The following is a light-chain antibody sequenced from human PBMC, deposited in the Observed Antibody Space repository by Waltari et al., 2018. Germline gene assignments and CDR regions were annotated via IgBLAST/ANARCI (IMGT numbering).Light chain of an antibody. V-gene: IGLV2-11*01. CDR3: CSYAGKYTSV. CDR1: TSPIGGYNY. CDR2: DVT. J-gene: IGLJ2*01. Sequence: QSALTQPRSVSGSPGQSVTLSCPGTTSPIGGYNYVSWYQQHPGKVPKLILFDVTKRPSGVPDRFSGSKAGNTASLTISGLQAGDEAVYFCCSYAGKYTSVFGAGTKVTVL.